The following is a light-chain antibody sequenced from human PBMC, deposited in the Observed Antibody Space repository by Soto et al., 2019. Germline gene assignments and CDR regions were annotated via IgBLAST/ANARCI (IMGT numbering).Light chain of an antibody. V-gene: IGKV3-15*01. CDR1: QSVSSN. CDR3: QQYNNWPPWT. CDR2: GAS. Sequence: EIVLTQSPATLSLSPCQNAAICXKASQSVSSNLAWYQQKPGQAPRLLIYGASTRATGIPARFSGSGSGTDFTLTISSLQSEDFAVYYCQQYNNWPPWTFGQGSKVDI. J-gene: IGKJ1*01.